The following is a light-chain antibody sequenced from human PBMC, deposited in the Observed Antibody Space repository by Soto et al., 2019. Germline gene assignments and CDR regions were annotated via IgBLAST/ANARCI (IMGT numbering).Light chain of an antibody. J-gene: IGLJ2*01. CDR2: RNN. V-gene: IGLV1-47*01. CDR3: AAWDDSLSVL. CDR1: SSNIGSNY. Sequence: QSVLTQPPSASGTPGQRVTISCSGSSSNIGSNYVYWYQQLPGTAPKLLINRNNQRPSGVPDRFSGSKSGTSASLAISGLRSEDEADYHCAAWDDSLSVLFGGGTKLTVL.